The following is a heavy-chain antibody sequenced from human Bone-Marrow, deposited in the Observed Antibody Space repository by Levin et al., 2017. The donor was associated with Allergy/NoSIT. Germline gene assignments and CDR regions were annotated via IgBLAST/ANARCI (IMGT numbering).Heavy chain of an antibody. D-gene: IGHD1-26*01. CDR2: IFYSGST. Sequence: PSETLSLTCTVSGGSISSYYWSWIRQPPGKGLEWIGYIFYSGSTNYNPSLKSRVTISVDTSKNQFSLKLSSVTAADTAIYYCARSPGGTYPEAFQYWGQGTLVTVSS. CDR1: GGSISSYY. CDR3: ARSPGGTYPEAFQY. V-gene: IGHV4-59*01. J-gene: IGHJ1*01.